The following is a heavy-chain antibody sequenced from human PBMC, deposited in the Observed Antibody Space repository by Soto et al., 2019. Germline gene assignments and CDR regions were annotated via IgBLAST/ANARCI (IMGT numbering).Heavy chain of an antibody. Sequence: SVKVSCKASGGTFSSYAISWVRQAPGQGLEWMGGIIPIFGTANYAQKFQGRVTITADESTSTAYMELSSLRSEDTAVYYCARSLYRFLEWLSAYYCYGMDVWGQGTTVTSP. CDR2: IIPIFGTA. CDR3: ARSLYRFLEWLSAYYCYGMDV. J-gene: IGHJ6*02. CDR1: GGTFSSYA. V-gene: IGHV1-69*13. D-gene: IGHD3-3*01.